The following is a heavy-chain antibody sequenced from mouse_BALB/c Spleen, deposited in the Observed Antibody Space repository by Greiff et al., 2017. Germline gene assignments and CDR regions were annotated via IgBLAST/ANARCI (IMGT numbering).Heavy chain of an antibody. V-gene: IGHV1-7*01. Sequence: VQLQQSGAELAKPGASVKMSCKASGYTFTSYWMHWVKQRPGQGLEWIGYINPSTGYTEYNQKFKDKATLTADKSSSTAYMQLSSLTSEDSAVYYCARDGNYFHYAMDYWGQGTSVTVSA. CDR1: GYTFTSYW. CDR2: INPSTGYT. CDR3: ARDGNYFHYAMDY. J-gene: IGHJ4*01. D-gene: IGHD2-1*01.